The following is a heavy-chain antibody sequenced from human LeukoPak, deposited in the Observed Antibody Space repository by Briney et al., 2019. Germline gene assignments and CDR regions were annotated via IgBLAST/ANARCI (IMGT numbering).Heavy chain of an antibody. CDR3: ARAPGIAAAGH. D-gene: IGHD6-13*01. CDR1: GFTFSSYG. V-gene: IGHV3-33*01. CDR2: IWYDGSNK. J-gene: IGHJ4*02. Sequence: PGGSLRLSCAASGFTFSSYGMHWVRQAPGKGLEWVAVIWYDGSNKYYADSVKGRFTISRDNSKNTLYLQMNSLRAEDTAVYYCARAPGIAAAGHWGQGTLVTVSS.